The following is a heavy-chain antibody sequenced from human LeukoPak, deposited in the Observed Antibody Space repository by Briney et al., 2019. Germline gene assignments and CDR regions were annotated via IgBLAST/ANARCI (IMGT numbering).Heavy chain of an antibody. CDR3: AKDFDGYSTHYFDY. CDR2: ISGSGDNT. Sequence: GGSLRLSCVASGFTFSSYAMSWVRQAPGKGLEWVSAISGSGDNTYYADSVKGRFTISRDNSKNTLYLQMNSLRAEDTAVYYCAKDFDGYSTHYFDYWGQGTLVTVSS. D-gene: IGHD5-24*01. V-gene: IGHV3-23*01. J-gene: IGHJ4*02. CDR1: GFTFSSYA.